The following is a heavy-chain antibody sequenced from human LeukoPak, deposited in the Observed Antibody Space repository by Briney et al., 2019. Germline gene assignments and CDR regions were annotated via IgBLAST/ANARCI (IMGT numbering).Heavy chain of an antibody. CDR3: ARDRGYTYGWYIDV. Sequence: GGSLRLSCAASGFTFSDYYMSWIRQAPGKALEWVSYVSSGSSTIYYADSVKGRFTISRDNAKNSLYLQMNSLRAEDTAVYYCARDRGYTYGWYIDVWGKGTTVTVSS. D-gene: IGHD5-18*01. CDR1: GFTFSDYY. J-gene: IGHJ6*03. CDR2: VSSGSSTI. V-gene: IGHV3-11*04.